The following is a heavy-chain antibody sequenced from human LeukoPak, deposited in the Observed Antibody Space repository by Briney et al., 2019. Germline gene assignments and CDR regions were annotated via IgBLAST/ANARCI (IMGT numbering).Heavy chain of an antibody. J-gene: IGHJ6*03. D-gene: IGHD3-10*01. V-gene: IGHV1-18*01. CDR3: AKTVRGPDNHGSGSYYSFYFMNM. CDR2: ISAYNGNT. Sequence: GASVKVSCKASGYTFTSYGISWVRQAPGQGLEWMGWISAYNGNTNYAQKLQGRVTMTTDTSTSTAYMELRSLRAEDTAVYYCAKTVRGPDNHGSGSYYSFYFMNMWGEGTSVTVSS. CDR1: GYTFTSYG.